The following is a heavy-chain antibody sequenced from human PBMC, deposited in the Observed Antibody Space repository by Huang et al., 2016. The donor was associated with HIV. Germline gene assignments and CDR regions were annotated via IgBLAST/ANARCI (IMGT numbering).Heavy chain of an antibody. Sequence: QVQLQQWGAGLLRPSETLSLPFAVYGGSFGGYYGTWIRQPPGTGLEWIGEIKHGGSTNYNPCLKSRVTIAVDTSRNEFSLTVTSVTAADTAVYYCARGQGGYYYYYMGVWGKGTTVTVSS. V-gene: IGHV4-34*01. CDR2: IKHGGST. J-gene: IGHJ6*03. CDR3: ARGQGGYYYYYMGV. CDR1: GGSFGGYY.